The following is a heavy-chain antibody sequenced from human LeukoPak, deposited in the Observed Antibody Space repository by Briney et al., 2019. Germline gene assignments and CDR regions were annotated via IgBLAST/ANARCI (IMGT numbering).Heavy chain of an antibody. CDR3: ARDGKAVAVAFDI. CDR1: GFTFSSYG. V-gene: IGHV3-23*01. Sequence: GRTLRLSCAPSGFTFSSYGMSWVRQAPGKGLEWVSAISSDARSTYYADSVEGRFTISRDNAKNSLYLQMNSLRAEDTAVYYCARDGKAVAVAFDIWGQGTMVTVSS. CDR2: ISSDARST. D-gene: IGHD6-19*01. J-gene: IGHJ3*02.